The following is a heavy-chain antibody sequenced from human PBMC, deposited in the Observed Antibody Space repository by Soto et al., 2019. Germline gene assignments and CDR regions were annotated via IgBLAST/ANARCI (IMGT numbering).Heavy chain of an antibody. D-gene: IGHD6-13*01. CDR2: FWYDASGQ. CDR3: VFGSWNQYYFDH. CDR1: GFTFTSYN. J-gene: IGHJ4*02. V-gene: IGHV3-33*08. Sequence: QVQVVESGGGVVQPGRSLRLSCTTSGFTFTSYNMHWVSQAPGKGLEWVATFWYDASGQKYADSVKGRFTISRDPSRGTLYLLMNSLTADDTALYYCVFGSWNQYYFDHWGQGIVVTVSS.